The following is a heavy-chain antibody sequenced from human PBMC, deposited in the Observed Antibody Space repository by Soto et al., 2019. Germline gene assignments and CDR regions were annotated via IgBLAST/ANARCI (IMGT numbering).Heavy chain of an antibody. J-gene: IGHJ4*02. CDR2: INDGGSST. CDR3: AIIELGGTRAFDV. D-gene: IGHD6-19*01. V-gene: IGHV3-74*01. Sequence: GGSLRLSCAASGFTFTRYWMHWVRQAPGKGLVWVSRINDGGSSTNYADSVKGRFTISRDNAKNTLYLQMNSLRADDTAVYYCAIIELGGTRAFDVWGPGSLVTVSS. CDR1: GFTFTRYW.